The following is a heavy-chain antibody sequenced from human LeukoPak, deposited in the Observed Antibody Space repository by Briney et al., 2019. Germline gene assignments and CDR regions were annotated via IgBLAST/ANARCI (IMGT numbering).Heavy chain of an antibody. CDR3: ARDGRRSGGWYYFDY. CDR2: IYSGGST. J-gene: IGHJ4*02. D-gene: IGHD6-19*01. Sequence: GGSLRLSCAASGFTVSNNYMSWVRQAPGKGLEWVSVIYSGGSTYYADSVKGRFTISRDISKNTLYLQMNSLRAEDTAVYHCARDGRRSGGWYYFDYWGQGTLVTVSS. CDR1: GFTVSNNY. V-gene: IGHV3-53*01.